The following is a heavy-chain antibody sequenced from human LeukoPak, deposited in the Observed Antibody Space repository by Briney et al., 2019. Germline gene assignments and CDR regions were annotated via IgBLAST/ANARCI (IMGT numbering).Heavy chain of an antibody. V-gene: IGHV4-34*01. D-gene: IGHD3-10*01. Sequence: SETLSLTCAVYGGSFSGYYWSGIRQPPGKGLEWIGEINHSGSTNYNPSLKSRVTISVDTSKNQFSLKLSSVTAADTAVYYCARDFRRQWLGERVFDYWGQGTLVTVSS. CDR3: ARDFRRQWLGERVFDY. CDR2: INHSGST. CDR1: GGSFSGYY. J-gene: IGHJ4*02.